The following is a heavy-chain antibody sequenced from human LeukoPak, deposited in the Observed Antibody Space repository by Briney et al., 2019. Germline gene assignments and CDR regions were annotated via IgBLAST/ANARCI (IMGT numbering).Heavy chain of an antibody. J-gene: IGHJ4*02. CDR3: ARRLGYCSDGSCYSLNY. Sequence: PGRSLRLSCAASGFTFSSYGMHWVRQAPGKGLEWVAVISYDGSNKYYADSVKGRFTISRDNSKNTLYLQMNSLRAEDTAVYYCARRLGYCSDGSCYSLNYWGQGTLVTVSS. D-gene: IGHD2-15*01. CDR2: ISYDGSNK. CDR1: GFTFSSYG. V-gene: IGHV3-30*03.